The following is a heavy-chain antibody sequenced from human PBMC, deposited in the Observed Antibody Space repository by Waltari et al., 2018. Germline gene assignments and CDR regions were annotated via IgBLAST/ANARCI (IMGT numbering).Heavy chain of an antibody. Sequence: QVQLQVSGPGLVKPSETLSLTCTVSGGSISSYYWSWIRQPPGKGLEWIGYIYYSGSTNYNPSLKSRVTISVDTSKNQFSLKLSSVTAADTAVYYCAREGIAAAGTNFDYWGQGTLVTVSS. CDR3: AREGIAAAGTNFDY. J-gene: IGHJ4*02. CDR2: IYYSGST. CDR1: GGSISSYY. V-gene: IGHV4-59*01. D-gene: IGHD6-13*01.